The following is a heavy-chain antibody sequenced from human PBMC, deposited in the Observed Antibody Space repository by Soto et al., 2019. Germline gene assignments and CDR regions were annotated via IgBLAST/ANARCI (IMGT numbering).Heavy chain of an antibody. J-gene: IGHJ6*03. Sequence: SETLSLTCAVYGGSFSGYYWSWIRQPPGKGLEWIEEINHSGSTNYNPSLKSRVTISVDTSKNQFSLKLSSVTAADTAVYYCARTVSTYYYYMDVWGKGTTVTVSS. CDR3: ARTVSTYYYYMDV. CDR1: GGSFSGYY. V-gene: IGHV4-34*01. D-gene: IGHD2-8*01. CDR2: INHSGST.